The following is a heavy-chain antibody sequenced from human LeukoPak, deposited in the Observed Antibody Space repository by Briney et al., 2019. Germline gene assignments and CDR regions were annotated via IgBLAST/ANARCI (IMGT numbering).Heavy chain of an antibody. D-gene: IGHD3-9*01. J-gene: IGHJ4*02. CDR1: GFTFSSYA. CDR3: AKDLSGIRAYANYDILTGYYRGGFDY. CDR2: ISGSGGST. Sequence: PGGSLRLSCAASGFTFSSYAMSWVRQAPGKGLEWVSAISGSGGSTYYADSVKGRFTISRDNSKNTLYLQMNSLRAEDTAVYYCAKDLSGIRAYANYDILTGYYRGGFDYWGQGTLVTVSS. V-gene: IGHV3-23*01.